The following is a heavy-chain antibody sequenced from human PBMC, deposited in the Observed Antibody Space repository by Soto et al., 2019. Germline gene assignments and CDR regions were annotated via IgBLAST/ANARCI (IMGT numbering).Heavy chain of an antibody. D-gene: IGHD6-25*01. V-gene: IGHV3-23*01. Sequence: EVQLLESGGGLVQPGRSLRLSCAASGFTFSNYAMSWVRQAPGQGLDWASAISGSGGTTYYADSVKGRFTISRDNSKNTLFLQMNILRAEDAAVYYCAKFFVETGSNSGWPWSFHYWGQGTLVTVSS. CDR2: ISGSGGTT. CDR3: AKFFVETGSNSGWPWSFHY. J-gene: IGHJ4*02. CDR1: GFTFSNYA.